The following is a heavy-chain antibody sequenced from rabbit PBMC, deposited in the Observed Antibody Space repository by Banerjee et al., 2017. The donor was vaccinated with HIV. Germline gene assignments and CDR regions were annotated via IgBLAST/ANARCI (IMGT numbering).Heavy chain of an antibody. CDR3: ARDVESSYFPYYFNL. CDR2: INTSSGRA. J-gene: IGHJ4*01. CDR1: GFSFSNKYV. D-gene: IGHD5-1*01. Sequence: QSLEESGGDLVKPGASLTLTCTASGFSFSNKYVMCWVRQAPGKGLEWIACINTSSGRAYYASWAKGRFTISKTSSTTVTLQMTSLTAADTATYFCARDVESSYFPYYFNLWGQGTLVTVS. V-gene: IGHV1S40*01.